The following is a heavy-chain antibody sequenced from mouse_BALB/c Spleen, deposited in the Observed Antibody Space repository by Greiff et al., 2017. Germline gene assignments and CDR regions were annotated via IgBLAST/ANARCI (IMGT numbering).Heavy chain of an antibody. CDR1: GFTFNTYA. Sequence: EVQLVESGGGLVQPKGSLKLSCAASGFTFNTYAMNWVRQAPGKGLEWVARIRSKSNNYATYYADSVKDRFTISRDDSQSMLYLQMNNLKTEDTAMYYCVRQKNDYDAGAWFAYWGQGTLVTVSA. J-gene: IGHJ3*01. CDR2: IRSKSNNYAT. V-gene: IGHV10-1*02. CDR3: VRQKNDYDAGAWFAY. D-gene: IGHD2-4*01.